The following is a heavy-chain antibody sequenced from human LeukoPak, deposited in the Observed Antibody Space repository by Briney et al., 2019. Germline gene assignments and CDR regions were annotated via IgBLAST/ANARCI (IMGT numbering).Heavy chain of an antibody. V-gene: IGHV3-30*04. CDR2: ISYDGSKK. CDR3: ATKGDGPFDY. CDR1: GFTFSSYA. Sequence: PGGSLRLSCAASGFTFSSYAVHWVRQAPGKGLEWVAIISYDGSKKHYADSVKGRFTISRDNSKNTLYPQMNSLRAEDTSVYYCATKGDGPFDYWGQGTLVTVSS. D-gene: IGHD3-16*01. J-gene: IGHJ4*02.